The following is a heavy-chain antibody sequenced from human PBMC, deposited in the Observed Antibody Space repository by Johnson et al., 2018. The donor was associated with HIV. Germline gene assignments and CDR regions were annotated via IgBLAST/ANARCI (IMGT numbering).Heavy chain of an antibody. CDR3: AKADYYVDAFDI. J-gene: IGHJ3*02. CDR1: GFTFSSYG. CDR2: IRYDGSNK. V-gene: IGHV3-30*02. D-gene: IGHD3-22*01. Sequence: QVQLVESGGGLVQPGGSLRLSCAASGFTFSSYGMHWVRQAPGKGLEWVAFIRYDGSNKYYADSVKGRFTISRDNSKNTLYLQMNSLRAEDTALYCCAKADYYVDAFDIWVPVTMVTVSS.